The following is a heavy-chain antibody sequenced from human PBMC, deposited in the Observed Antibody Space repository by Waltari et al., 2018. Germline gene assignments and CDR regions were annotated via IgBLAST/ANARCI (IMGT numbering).Heavy chain of an antibody. D-gene: IGHD4-17*01. Sequence: EVQLVESGGGLVQPGGSLRLSCAAFGFTYSMSWLHWVRQAPGKGRVWVSRSNSDGSSTSYADSVKGRFTISKDNAKNTVYLQMNSLRAEDTAIYYCARGARRTTVTTGWWYFDLWGRGTLVTVSS. J-gene: IGHJ2*01. CDR3: ARGARRTTVTTGWWYFDL. CDR2: SNSDGSST. V-gene: IGHV3-74*01. CDR1: GFTYSMSW.